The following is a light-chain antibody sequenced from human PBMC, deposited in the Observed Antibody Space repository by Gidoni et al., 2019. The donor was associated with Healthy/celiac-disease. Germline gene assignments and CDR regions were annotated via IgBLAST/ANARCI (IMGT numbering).Light chain of an antibody. CDR3: QQYNNWPPWT. J-gene: IGKJ1*01. V-gene: IGKV3-15*01. CDR1: HSVSSN. CDR2: GAS. Sequence: EIVMTQSPATLSVSPGERATLSCRASHSVSSNLAWYQQKPGQAPRLLIYGASTRATGIPARFSGSGSGTEFTLTISSLQSEDFAVYYCQQYNNWPPWTFGPGTKVEIK.